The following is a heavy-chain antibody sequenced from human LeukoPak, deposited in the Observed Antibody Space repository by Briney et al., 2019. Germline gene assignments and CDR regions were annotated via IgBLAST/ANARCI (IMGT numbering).Heavy chain of an antibody. CDR1: GGSFSDYY. CDR2: INHSGIT. J-gene: IGHJ4*02. CDR3: ARTITMIVVGVEFDY. D-gene: IGHD3-22*01. V-gene: IGHV4-34*01. Sequence: SETLSLTCAVYGGSFSDYYWSWIRQPPGKGLEYIGEINHSGITNYNPSLMSRVTISVDTSKNQFSLKLSSVTAADTAVYYCARTITMIVVGVEFDYWGQGTLVTVSS.